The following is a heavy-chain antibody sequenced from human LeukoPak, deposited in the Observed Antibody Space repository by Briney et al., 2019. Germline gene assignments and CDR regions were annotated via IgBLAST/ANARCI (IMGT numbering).Heavy chain of an antibody. CDR1: GGTFSSYA. CDR3: AREGSSWPYYYYYMDV. CDR2: IIPIFGTA. V-gene: IGHV1-69*06. Sequence: SVKVSCKASGGTFSSYAISWVRQAPGQGLEWMGGIIPIFGTANYAQKFQGRVTITADKSTSTAYMELSSLRSEDTAVYYCAREGSSWPYYYYYMDVWGKGTTVTVSS. J-gene: IGHJ6*03. D-gene: IGHD6-13*01.